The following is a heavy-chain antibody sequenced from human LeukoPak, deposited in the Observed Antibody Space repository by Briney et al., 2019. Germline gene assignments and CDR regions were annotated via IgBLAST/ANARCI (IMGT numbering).Heavy chain of an antibody. D-gene: IGHD2-2*02. V-gene: IGHV3-23*01. CDR3: AKGLADIVVVPAAISLDY. J-gene: IGHJ4*02. CDR1: GFTFSSYA. CDR2: ISGSGGST. Sequence: GGSLRLSCAASGFTFSSYAMSWVRQAPGKRLEWVSAISGSGGSTYYADSVKGRFTISRDNSKNTLYLQMNSLRAEDTAVYYCAKGLADIVVVPAAISLDYWGQGTLVTVSS.